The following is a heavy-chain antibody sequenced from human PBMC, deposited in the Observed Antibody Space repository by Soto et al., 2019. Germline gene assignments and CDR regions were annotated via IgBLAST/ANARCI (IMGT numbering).Heavy chain of an antibody. V-gene: IGHV3-21*06. Sequence: PVGSLRLSCATSVFTFTRYSMNCVRHSPGKGLEWVSSISSTTNYIYYGDSMKGRFTISRDNAKNSLYLEMNSLRAEDTAVYYCARESEDIPSNFEYWGQGTLVTVSS. J-gene: IGHJ4*02. CDR1: VFTFTRYS. CDR3: ARESEDIPSNFEY. CDR2: ISSTTNYI.